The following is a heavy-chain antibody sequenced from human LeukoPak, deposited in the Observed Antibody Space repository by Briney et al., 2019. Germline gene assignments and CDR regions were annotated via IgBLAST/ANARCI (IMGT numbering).Heavy chain of an antibody. CDR2: IRYDGSDK. J-gene: IGHJ4*02. D-gene: IGHD1-1*01. Sequence: GGSLRLSCAASGFTFSSYWMSWVRQAPGKGLEWVTFIRYDGSDKYYANSVKGRFSISRDNSKKQLYLQMNSLKSEDTALYYCANLDDYWGQGTLVTVSS. CDR3: ANLDDY. CDR1: GFTFSSYW. V-gene: IGHV3-30*02.